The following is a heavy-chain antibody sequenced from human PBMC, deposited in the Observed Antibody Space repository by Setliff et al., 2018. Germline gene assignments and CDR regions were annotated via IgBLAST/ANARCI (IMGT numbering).Heavy chain of an antibody. CDR1: GYTFISYA. Sequence: ASVKVSCKASGYTFISYALHWVRQAPGQRLQWMGWINPASGNTKYSQEFQGRVTITRDTSATTVYMELSSLRSDDMAVYYCARKGPNSSSHVFGYWGQGTQVTSPQ. J-gene: IGHJ4*02. D-gene: IGHD3-16*01. CDR2: INPASGNT. V-gene: IGHV1-3*03. CDR3: ARKGPNSSSHVFGY.